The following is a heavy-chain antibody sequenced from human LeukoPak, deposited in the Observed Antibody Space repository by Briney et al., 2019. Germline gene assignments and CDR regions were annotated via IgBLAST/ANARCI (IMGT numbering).Heavy chain of an antibody. D-gene: IGHD5-18*01. CDR2: ISSSSSYT. CDR1: GFTFSSYS. J-gene: IGHJ5*02. Sequence: GGFLRLSCAASGFTFSSYSMNWVRQAPGKGLEWVSSISSSSSYTYYADSVKGRFTISRDNAKNSLYLQMNSLRAEDTAVYYCARGEDTAMVSGGYNWFDPWGQGTLVTVSS. CDR3: ARGEDTAMVSGGYNWFDP. V-gene: IGHV3-21*06.